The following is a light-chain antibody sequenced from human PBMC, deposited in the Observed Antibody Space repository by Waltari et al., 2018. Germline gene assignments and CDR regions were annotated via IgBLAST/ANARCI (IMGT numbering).Light chain of an antibody. V-gene: IGLV6-57*01. Sequence: NFMLTQPHSVSESPGKTVTISCPRSSGSIASNYVQWYQQLPGSSPTTVIYEDNQRPSGVPDRFSGSIDSSSNSASLTISGLKTEDEADYYCQSYDSSNVVFGGGTKLTVL. J-gene: IGLJ2*01. CDR3: QSYDSSNVV. CDR1: SGSIASNY. CDR2: EDN.